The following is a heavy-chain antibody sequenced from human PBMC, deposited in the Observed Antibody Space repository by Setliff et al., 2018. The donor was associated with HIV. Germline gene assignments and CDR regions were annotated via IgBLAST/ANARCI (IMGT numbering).Heavy chain of an antibody. CDR3: ANSLLRGSRYAFDI. Sequence: KPSETLSLTCVVSHYSITSGYYWGWIRQPPGKGLQWIGNVFHSGTAYYNPSLQSRVTISVDTSRNQFSLKLSSVTAADTAVYYCANSLLRGSRYAFDIWGQGTMVTVSS. V-gene: IGHV4-38-2*01. D-gene: IGHD3-10*01. J-gene: IGHJ3*02. CDR2: VFHSGTA. CDR1: HYSITSGYY.